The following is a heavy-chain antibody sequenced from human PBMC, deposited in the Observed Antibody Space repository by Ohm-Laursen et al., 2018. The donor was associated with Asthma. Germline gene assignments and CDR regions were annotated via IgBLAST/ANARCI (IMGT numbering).Heavy chain of an antibody. CDR3: ARDRYYYGSGIPFDY. J-gene: IGHJ4*02. V-gene: IGHV1-69*13. CDR2: ITPIFGTA. D-gene: IGHD3-10*01. CDR1: GGTFSSYA. Sequence: SVKVSCKASGGTFSSYAISWVRQAPGQGLEWMGGITPIFGTANYAQKFQGRVTITADESTSTAYMELSSLRSEDTAVYYCARDRYYYGSGIPFDYWGQGTLVTVSS.